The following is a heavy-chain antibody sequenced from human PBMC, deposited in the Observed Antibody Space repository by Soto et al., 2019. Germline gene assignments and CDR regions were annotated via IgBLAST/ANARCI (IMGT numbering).Heavy chain of an antibody. J-gene: IGHJ6*02. CDR3: ARALGYSGYAGMDV. D-gene: IGHD5-12*01. Sequence: EVQLLESGGGLVQPGGSLRLSCAASGFTFSSYAMSWVRQAPGKGLAWVSAISGGSESTYFADSVKGRFSISRDNSRNTLFLQMNSLRAEDTALYYCARALGYSGYAGMDVWGQGTTVTVSS. V-gene: IGHV3-23*01. CDR1: GFTFSSYA. CDR2: ISGGSEST.